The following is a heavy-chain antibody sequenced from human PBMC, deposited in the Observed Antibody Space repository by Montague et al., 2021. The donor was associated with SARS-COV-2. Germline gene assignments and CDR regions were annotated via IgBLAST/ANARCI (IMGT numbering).Heavy chain of an antibody. CDR1: GGSLGDDH. CDR3: ARGHLSVSMIVVVFTSASYYFDY. CDR2: IKQSGST. J-gene: IGHJ4*02. V-gene: IGHV4-34*01. D-gene: IGHD3-22*01. Sequence: SETLSLTCGVYGGSLGDDHWSWIRQPPGKGPEWIGDIKQSGSTNYNPSLKSRVTISVDTSRNQFSLKLTSVTAADTAVYFCARGHLSVSMIVVVFTSASYYFDYWGQGARVTVSS.